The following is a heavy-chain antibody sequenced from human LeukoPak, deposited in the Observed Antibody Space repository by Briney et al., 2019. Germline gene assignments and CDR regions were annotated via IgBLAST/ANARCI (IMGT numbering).Heavy chain of an antibody. CDR1: GFIFSSYG. CDR2: ISYDGNNK. CDR3: AKDWNGVDY. D-gene: IGHD1-1*01. J-gene: IGHJ4*02. Sequence: GGSLRLSCAASGFIFSSYGMHWVRQAPGKGLEWVAVISYDGNNKYYADSVKGRFTISRDNSKNTLYLQMNSLRGEDTAVYYCAKDWNGVDYWGQGTLVTVSS. V-gene: IGHV3-30*18.